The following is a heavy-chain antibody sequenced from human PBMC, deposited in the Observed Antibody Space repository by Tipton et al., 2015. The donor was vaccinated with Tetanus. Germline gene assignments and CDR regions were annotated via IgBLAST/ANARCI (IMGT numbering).Heavy chain of an antibody. CDR2: TYYRSKWYN. CDR1: GDSVSSDNAS. J-gene: IGHJ1*01. D-gene: IGHD3-10*01. CDR3: ARATAVVQGIINHFSY. Sequence: LRLSCVISGDSVSSDNASWNWIRQSPSRGLEWLGRTYYRSKWYNDYAVSVQSRITISPDTYRNPFSLHQNSVTPEDTAVYYCARATAVVQGIINHFSYWGQGPLLTVSS. V-gene: IGHV6-1*01.